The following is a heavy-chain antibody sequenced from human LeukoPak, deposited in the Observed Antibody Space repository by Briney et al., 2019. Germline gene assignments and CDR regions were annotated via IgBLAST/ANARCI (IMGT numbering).Heavy chain of an antibody. J-gene: IGHJ3*02. CDR2: INPSDGST. CDR1: GYRFTSYY. D-gene: IGHD3-22*01. V-gene: IGHV1-46*01. CDR3: ARRGNYYYDSSGYNDAFDI. Sequence: GASVKVSCKASGYRFTSYYMHWVRQAPGQGLEWMGIINPSDGSTSYAQRFQGRVTLTRDTSASTVYMELSSLRSEDTAVYYCARRGNYYYDSSGYNDAFDIWGQGTMVTVSS.